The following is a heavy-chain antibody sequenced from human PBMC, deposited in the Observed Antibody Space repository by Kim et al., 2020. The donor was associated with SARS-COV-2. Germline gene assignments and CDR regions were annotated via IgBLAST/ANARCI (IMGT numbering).Heavy chain of an antibody. J-gene: IGHJ4*02. D-gene: IGHD1-26*01. Sequence: SVKVSCKASGGTLNSYAISWVRQDPGQGLEWVGSIVPLFGTSNYARKFRDRVSLIADGSTKTVYMELRSLTFEDTAVYYCASLGGILGVTAGYWGQGTLVTVSS. CDR1: GGTLNSYA. CDR2: IVPLFGTS. CDR3: ASLGGILGVTAGY. V-gene: IGHV1-69*13.